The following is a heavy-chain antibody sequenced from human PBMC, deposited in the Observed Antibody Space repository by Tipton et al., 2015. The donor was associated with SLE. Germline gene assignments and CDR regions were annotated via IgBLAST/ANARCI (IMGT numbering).Heavy chain of an antibody. J-gene: IGHJ4*02. CDR1: GDSITSGPYY. CDR3: ARGGGSYYDY. CDR2: VYSSGST. D-gene: IGHD1-26*01. Sequence: TLSLTCTVSGDSITSGPYYWSWIRQPAGKGLEWIGRVYSSGSTIYNPSIKSRITLSLDTSKNQFSLRVNSVTAADTAVYYCARGGGSYYDYWGQGTLVTVSS. V-gene: IGHV4-61*02.